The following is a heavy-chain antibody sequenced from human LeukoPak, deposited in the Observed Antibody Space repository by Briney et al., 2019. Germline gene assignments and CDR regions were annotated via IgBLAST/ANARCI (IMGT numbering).Heavy chain of an antibody. V-gene: IGHV3-23*01. CDR3: AKDRGSWYMSFDY. D-gene: IGHD6-13*01. Sequence: GGSLRLSCAASGFSFSNYAMTWVRQAPGKGLEWVSMISGSTTTTYYADSVKGRFTISRDNSKNTLYLQMNSLRADDTAVYYCAKDRGSWYMSFDYWGQGNLVTVSS. J-gene: IGHJ4*02. CDR2: ISGSTTTT. CDR1: GFSFSNYA.